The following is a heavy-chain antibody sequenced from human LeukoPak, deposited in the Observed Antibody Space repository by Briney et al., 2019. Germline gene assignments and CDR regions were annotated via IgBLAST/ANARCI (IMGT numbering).Heavy chain of an antibody. Sequence: PSETLSLTCTVSGGSISSYYWSWIRQPPGKGLEWIGYIYTSGSTNYNPSLKSRVTISVDTSKNQFSLKLSSVTAADTAVYYCARGGGAAADYAAPIDYWGQGTLVTVSS. CDR1: GGSISSYY. V-gene: IGHV4-4*09. J-gene: IGHJ4*02. CDR2: IYTSGST. CDR3: ARGGGAAADYAAPIDY. D-gene: IGHD6-13*01.